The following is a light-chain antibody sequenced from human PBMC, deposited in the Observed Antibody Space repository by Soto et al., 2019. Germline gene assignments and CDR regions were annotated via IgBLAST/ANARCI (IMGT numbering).Light chain of an antibody. CDR3: QQLNGYQLA. J-gene: IGKJ4*01. Sequence: DLQLTQSPSFLSASVGDTVTITCRASQGMSTYLAWYQQKPGKVPKLLIRSASTLQSGVPPRFSGGGSGTEFTLTISTLQPDDSSIYYCQQLNGYQLAFGGGTNVEIK. CDR2: SAS. CDR1: QGMSTY. V-gene: IGKV1-9*01.